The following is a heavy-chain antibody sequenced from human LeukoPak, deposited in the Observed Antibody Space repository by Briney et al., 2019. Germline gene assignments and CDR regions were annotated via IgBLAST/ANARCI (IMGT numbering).Heavy chain of an antibody. V-gene: IGHV4-59*01. CDR3: AREAKGVIDY. D-gene: IGHD2-8*01. J-gene: IGHJ4*02. Sequence: SETLSLTCTVSVGSISSYYWSWIRQPPGKGLEWIGYIYYSGSTNYNPSLKSRVTISVDTSKNQFSLKLSSVTAADTAVYYCAREAKGVIDYWGQGTLVTVSS. CDR2: IYYSGST. CDR1: VGSISSYY.